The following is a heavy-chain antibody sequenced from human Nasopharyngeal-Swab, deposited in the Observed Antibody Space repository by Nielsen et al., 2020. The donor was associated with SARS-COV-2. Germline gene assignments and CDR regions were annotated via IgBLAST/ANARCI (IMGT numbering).Heavy chain of an antibody. CDR3: ARDEVQQGTTTVGYLDY. Sequence: GESLKISCVGSGLSFSRYAMHWVRQAPGKGLECVALISYDGSNIQYADSVRGRFTISSDNPKNTLYLQMNSLTTDDTAVYYCARDEVQQGTTTVGYLDYWGQGTLVTVSP. J-gene: IGHJ4*02. V-gene: IGHV3-30*04. D-gene: IGHD4-23*01. CDR2: ISYDGSNI. CDR1: GLSFSRYA.